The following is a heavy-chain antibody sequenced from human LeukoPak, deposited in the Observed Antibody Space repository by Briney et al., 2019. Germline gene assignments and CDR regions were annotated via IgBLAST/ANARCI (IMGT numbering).Heavy chain of an antibody. V-gene: IGHV1-2*06. J-gene: IGHJ4*02. CDR1: GYTFTCYY. D-gene: IGHD2-2*01. Sequence: ASVKVSCKASGYTFTCYYMHWVRQAPGQGLEWMGRINPNSGGTNYAQKFQGRVTMTRDTSISTAYMELSRLRSDDTAVYYCARVVVTAAMPGYYFDYWGQGTLVTVSS. CDR2: INPNSGGT. CDR3: ARVVVTAAMPGYYFDY.